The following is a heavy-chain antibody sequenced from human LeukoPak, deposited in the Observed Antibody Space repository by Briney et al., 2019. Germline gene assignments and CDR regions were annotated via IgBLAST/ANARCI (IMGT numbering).Heavy chain of an antibody. D-gene: IGHD2-2*02. CDR1: GGSFSGYY. CDR3: ARQPCCSGTSCYNPNWFDP. CDR2: INHSGST. J-gene: IGHJ5*02. Sequence: SETLSLTCAVYGGSFSGYYWSWIRQPPGKGLEWIGEINHSGSTNYNPSLKSRVTISVDTSKNQFSLKLSSVTAADTAVYYCARQPCCSGTSCYNPNWFDPWGQGTLVTVSS. V-gene: IGHV4-34*01.